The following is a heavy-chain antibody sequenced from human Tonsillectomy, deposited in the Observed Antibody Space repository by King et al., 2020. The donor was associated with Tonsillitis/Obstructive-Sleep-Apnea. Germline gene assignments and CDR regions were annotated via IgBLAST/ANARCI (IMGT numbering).Heavy chain of an antibody. Sequence: QLVQSGSELKKPGASVKVSCKASGYSFTSFGVNWVRQAPEQGLEWMGWLNTNTGNQMYAQGFTGRFVFSMDTSVSTAYLQISNLKAEDTAFYYCATPSSLWGQGTLVTVSS. V-gene: IGHV7-4-1*02. J-gene: IGHJ4*02. CDR3: ATPSSL. CDR2: LNTNTGNQ. CDR1: GYSFTSFG.